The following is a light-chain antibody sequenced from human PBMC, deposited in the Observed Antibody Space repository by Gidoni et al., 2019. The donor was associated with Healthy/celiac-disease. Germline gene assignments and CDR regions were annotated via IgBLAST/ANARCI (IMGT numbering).Light chain of an antibody. CDR1: QSVSSSY. J-gene: IGKJ1*01. Sequence: EIVLTQSPGTLSLSPGERATLSCRASQSVSSSYLAWYQQKPGQAPRLLIYGASSRATGSPDRFSGSGSGTDFTLTISRLEPEDFAVYYCQQYGSSSLWTFGQGTKVEIK. V-gene: IGKV3-20*01. CDR2: GAS. CDR3: QQYGSSSLWT.